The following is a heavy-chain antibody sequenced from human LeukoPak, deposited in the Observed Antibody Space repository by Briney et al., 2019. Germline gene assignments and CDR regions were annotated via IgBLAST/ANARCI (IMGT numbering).Heavy chain of an antibody. J-gene: IGHJ4*02. D-gene: IGHD3-22*01. Sequence: PSETLSLTCTVSGGSVSSYYWSWIRQPPGKGLEWIGYIYYSGSTNYNPSLKSRVTISVDTSKNQFSLKLSSVTAADTAVYYYARARRNYDSSGQSYYYFDYWGQGTLVTVSS. CDR2: IYYSGST. V-gene: IGHV4-59*02. CDR1: GGSVSSYY. CDR3: ARARRNYDSSGQSYYYFDY.